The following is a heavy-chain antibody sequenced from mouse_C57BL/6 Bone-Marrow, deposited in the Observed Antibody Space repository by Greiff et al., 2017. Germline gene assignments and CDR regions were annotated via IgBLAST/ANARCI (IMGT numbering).Heavy chain of an antibody. CDR2: IYPSDSET. J-gene: IGHJ3*01. CDR1: GYTFTSYW. D-gene: IGHD2-4*01. CDR3: ARVGDYDRFAY. V-gene: IGHV1-61*01. Sequence: VQLQQPGAELVRPGSSVKLSCKASGYTFTSYWMDWVKQRPGQGLEWIGNIYPSDSETHYNQKFKNKATLTVDKSSSTAYMQLSSLTSEDSAVYYCARVGDYDRFAYWGQGTLVTAS.